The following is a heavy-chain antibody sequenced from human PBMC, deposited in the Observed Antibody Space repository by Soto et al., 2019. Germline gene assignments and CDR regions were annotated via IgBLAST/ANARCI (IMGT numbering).Heavy chain of an antibody. CDR2: IYYSGST. CDR3: ARGGNGYVIL. J-gene: IGHJ4*02. V-gene: IGHV4-31*03. CDR1: GGSISSGGYY. Sequence: TLSLTCTVSGGSISSGGYYWSWIRQHPGKGLEWIGYIYYSGSTYYNPSLKSRVTISVDTSKNQFSLKLSSVTAADTAVYYCARGGNGYVILWGQGTLVTVSS. D-gene: IGHD5-12*01.